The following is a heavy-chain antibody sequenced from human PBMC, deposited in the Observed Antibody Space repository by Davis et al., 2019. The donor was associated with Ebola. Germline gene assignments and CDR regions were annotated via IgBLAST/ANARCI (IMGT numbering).Heavy chain of an antibody. CDR2: INPSGGST. CDR3: ARDLAHDYGDYGDY. J-gene: IGHJ4*02. Sequence: GESLKISCAASGFTFSSYAMHWVRQAPGQGLEWMGIINPSGGSTSYAQKFQGRVTMTRDTSTSTVYMELSSLRSEDTAVYYCARDLAHDYGDYGDYWGQGTLVTVSS. V-gene: IGHV1-46*01. CDR1: GFTFSSYA. D-gene: IGHD4-17*01.